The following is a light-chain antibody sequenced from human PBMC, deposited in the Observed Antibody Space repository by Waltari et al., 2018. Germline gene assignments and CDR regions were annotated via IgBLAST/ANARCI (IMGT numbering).Light chain of an antibody. V-gene: IGKV3D-15*01. J-gene: IGKJ5*01. CDR3: QQYNNWPAIT. CDR1: QSVSSN. Sequence: EIVMTQSTVTLSVSPGERATLSCRASQSVSSNLVWYQHKPGQAPRLLIYGTSTMATGIPDRFSGSGSGTEFTLTISSLQSEDFAVYYCQQYNNWPAITFGQGTRLEIK. CDR2: GTS.